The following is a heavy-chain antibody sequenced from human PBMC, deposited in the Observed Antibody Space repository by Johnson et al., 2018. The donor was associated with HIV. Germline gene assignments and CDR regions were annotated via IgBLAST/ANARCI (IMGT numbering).Heavy chain of an antibody. V-gene: IGHV3-66*01. CDR2: LFSGGSI. CDR1: GFTVSSYY. D-gene: IGHD2-8*02. Sequence: VQLVESGGGLVQPGGSLRLSCAASGFTVSSYYMSWVRQAPGKGLEWVSVLFSGGSIYFADSMKGRFTISRDNSKNTLYLQMNSLRAEDTAVYYCARDRVLVAYASLDAFDLWGQGTIVTVSS. CDR3: ARDRVLVAYASLDAFDL. J-gene: IGHJ3*01.